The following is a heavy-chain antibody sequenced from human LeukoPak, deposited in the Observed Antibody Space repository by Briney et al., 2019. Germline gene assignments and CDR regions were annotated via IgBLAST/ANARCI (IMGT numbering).Heavy chain of an antibody. D-gene: IGHD4-17*01. Sequence: PSETLSLTCAVYGGSFSGYYWSWIRQPPGKGLEWIGEINHSGSTNYNPSLKSRVTISVDTSKNQFSLKLSSVTAADTAVYYCARDSDPTTTTVTTPGDYWGQGTLVTVSS. CDR1: GGSFSGYY. V-gene: IGHV4-34*01. CDR2: INHSGST. CDR3: ARDSDPTTTTVTTPGDY. J-gene: IGHJ4*02.